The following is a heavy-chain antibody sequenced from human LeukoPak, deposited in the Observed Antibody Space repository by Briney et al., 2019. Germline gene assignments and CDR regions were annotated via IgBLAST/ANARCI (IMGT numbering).Heavy chain of an antibody. CDR3: ATSWDGGRRLHNAYYFDY. Sequence: ASVKVSCKASGYTYTSYGISWVRQAPGQALEWMGWISAYNRNTNCAQKLQGRVTMTTDTSTSTAYMELRSLRSDDTAVHHCATSWDGGRRLHNAYYFDYWGQGTLVTVSS. J-gene: IGHJ4*02. CDR1: GYTYTSYG. V-gene: IGHV1-18*01. CDR2: ISAYNRNT. D-gene: IGHD5-12*01.